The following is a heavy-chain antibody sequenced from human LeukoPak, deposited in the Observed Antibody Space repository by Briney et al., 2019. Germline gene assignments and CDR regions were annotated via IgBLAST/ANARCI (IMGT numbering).Heavy chain of an antibody. CDR2: IIPILGIA. CDR1: GGTFSSYA. Sequence: SVKVSCKASGGTFSSYAISWVRQAPGQGLERMGRIIPILGIANYAQKFQGRVTITADKSTSTAYMELSSLRSEDTAVYYCARDRGNTAMVQPALDDDYWGQGTLVTVSS. D-gene: IGHD5-18*01. V-gene: IGHV1-69*04. CDR3: ARDRGNTAMVQPALDDDY. J-gene: IGHJ4*02.